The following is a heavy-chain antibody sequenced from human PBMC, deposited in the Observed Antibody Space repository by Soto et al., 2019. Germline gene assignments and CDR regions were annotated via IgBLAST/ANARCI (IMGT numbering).Heavy chain of an antibody. J-gene: IGHJ4*02. D-gene: IGHD3-16*01. CDR3: TTGRYTFGLDS. CDR1: GITFSDAW. V-gene: IGHV3-15*01. Sequence: GGSLRLSCAASGITFSDAWMTWVRQVPGKGLEWVGRVKSIADAGTTTYAAPVKGRFSTSRDDSNSTLFLQMNSLKIEDTAVYYCTTGRYTFGLDSWGQGILVTVSS. CDR2: VKSIADAGTT.